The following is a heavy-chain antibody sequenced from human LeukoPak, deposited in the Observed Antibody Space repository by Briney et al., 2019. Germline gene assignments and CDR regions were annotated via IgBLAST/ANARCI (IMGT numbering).Heavy chain of an antibody. CDR1: GYTFTGYY. V-gene: IGHV1-2*02. CDR2: INPNSGGT. CDR3: ARVDRYDYYYYGMDV. J-gene: IGHJ6*02. Sequence: ASVKVSCKASGYTFTGYYMHWVRQAPGQGLEWRGWINPNSGGTNYAQKFQGRVTMTRDTSISTAYMELSSLRSDDTAVYYCARVDRYDYYYYGMDVWSQGTTVTVSS. D-gene: IGHD2-2*03.